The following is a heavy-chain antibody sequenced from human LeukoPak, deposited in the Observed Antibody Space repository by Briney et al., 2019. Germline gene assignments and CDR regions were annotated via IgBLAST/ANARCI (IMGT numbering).Heavy chain of an antibody. CDR1: GYTFTSYG. Sequence: GASVKVSCKASGYTFTSYGISWVRQAPGQGLEWMGWINPNSGGTNYAQKFQGRVTMTRDTSISTAYMELSRLRADDAAVYYCARDGGDRWGQGTLVTVSS. V-gene: IGHV1-2*02. CDR2: INPNSGGT. J-gene: IGHJ4*02. CDR3: ARDGGDR. D-gene: IGHD3-16*01.